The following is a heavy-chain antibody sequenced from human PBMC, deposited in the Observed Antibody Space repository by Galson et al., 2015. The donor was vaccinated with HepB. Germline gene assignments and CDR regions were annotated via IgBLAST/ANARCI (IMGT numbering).Heavy chain of an antibody. D-gene: IGHD2-15*01. CDR1: GFTFSSYD. J-gene: IGHJ4*02. CDR3: ARDLVVAAIMVAFDY. CDR2: IGTAGDT. V-gene: IGHV3-13*01. Sequence: SLSLSCAASGFTFSSYDIHWVRQATGEGLEWVSAIGTAGDTYYPGSVKGRFTISRDNSKNTLYLQMNSLRAEDTAVYYCARDLVVAAIMVAFDYWGQGTLVTVSS.